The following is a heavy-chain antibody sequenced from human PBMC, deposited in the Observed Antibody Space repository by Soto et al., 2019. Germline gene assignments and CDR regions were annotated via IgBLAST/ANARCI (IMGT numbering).Heavy chain of an antibody. CDR2: MNPNSGNT. CDR1: GYTFTSYD. Sequence: ASVKVSCKASGYTFTSYDINWVRQATGQGLEWMGWMNPNSGNTGYAQKFQGRVTMTRNTSISTAYMELSSLRSEDTAVYYCARGRYYDFWSGYYGPYYYGMDVWGPGTTVTVSS. CDR3: ARGRYYDFWSGYYGPYYYGMDV. V-gene: IGHV1-8*01. J-gene: IGHJ6*02. D-gene: IGHD3-3*01.